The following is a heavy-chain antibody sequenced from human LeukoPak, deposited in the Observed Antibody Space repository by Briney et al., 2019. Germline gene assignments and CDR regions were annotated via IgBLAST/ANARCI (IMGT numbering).Heavy chain of an antibody. J-gene: IGHJ4*02. CDR1: GYTFTGYY. Sequence: AASVKVSCKASGYTFTGYYMHWLRQAPGQGLEWMGWINPNSGGTNYAQKFQGRVTMTRDTSTSTAYMELSRLTSDDTAVYYCARVSYNYLDYWGQGTLVTVSS. D-gene: IGHD5-24*01. CDR2: INPNSGGT. CDR3: ARVSYNYLDY. V-gene: IGHV1-2*02.